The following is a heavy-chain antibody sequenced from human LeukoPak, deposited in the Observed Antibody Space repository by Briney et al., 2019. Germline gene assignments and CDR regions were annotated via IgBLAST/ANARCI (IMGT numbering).Heavy chain of an antibody. CDR3: AKDIGYCCGDCYFGGGIDY. J-gene: IGHJ4*02. D-gene: IGHD2-21*02. CDR2: TSYDGSNK. CDR1: GFTFSSYG. Sequence: SGGSLRLSCAASGFTFSSYGMHWVRQAPGKGLEWVAVTSYDGSNKYYADSVKGRFTISRDNSKNTLYLQMNSLRAEDTAVYYCAKDIGYCCGDCYFGGGIDYWGQGTLVTVSS. V-gene: IGHV3-30*18.